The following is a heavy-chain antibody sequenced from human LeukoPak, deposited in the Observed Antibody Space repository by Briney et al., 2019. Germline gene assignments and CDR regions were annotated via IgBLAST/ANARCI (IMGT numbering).Heavy chain of an antibody. J-gene: IGHJ4*02. Sequence: GASLKVSCKTSEYIFTNYYIHWVRRAPGQGLEWMGWINPNSGGTKFAQKFQGRVTMTTDTSIRTGYVELSSLRSEDTAVYYCARAKGRLQQLDTFGYWGQGTLVTVSS. CDR1: EYIFTNYY. CDR3: ARAKGRLQQLDTFGY. CDR2: INPNSGGT. D-gene: IGHD6-13*01. V-gene: IGHV1-2*02.